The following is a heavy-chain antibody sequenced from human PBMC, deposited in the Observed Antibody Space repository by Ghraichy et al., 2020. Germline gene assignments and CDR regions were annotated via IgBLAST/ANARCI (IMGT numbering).Heavy chain of an antibody. V-gene: IGHV3-74*01. CDR1: GFTLSNYW. CDR3: AREHCSGGRCFFGTGGSHFDY. D-gene: IGHD2-15*01. CDR2: SKRDGSRT. J-gene: IGHJ4*02. Sequence: GGSLRLSCAASGFTLSNYWMHWVRQVPGKGMVWVSRSKRDGSRTTYADSVKGRFTISRDNAKNTLYLQMNSLRAEDTAVYPCAREHCSGGRCFFGTGGSHFDYWGQGTLVAVSS.